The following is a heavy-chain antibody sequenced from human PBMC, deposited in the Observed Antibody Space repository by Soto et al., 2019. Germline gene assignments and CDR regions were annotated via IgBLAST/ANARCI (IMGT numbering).Heavy chain of an antibody. J-gene: IGHJ6*02. D-gene: IGHD3-10*01. CDR2: IIPIFGTA. V-gene: IGHV1-69*13. CDR3: ARGPFRPSAMDV. Sequence: GASVKVSCKASGGTFSNYAISWVRQAPGQGLEWMGGIIPIFGTANYAQKFQGRVTITVDDATRTVYMEVRDLTSEDTAIYYCARGPFRPSAMDVWGQGTTVTVSS. CDR1: GGTFSNYA.